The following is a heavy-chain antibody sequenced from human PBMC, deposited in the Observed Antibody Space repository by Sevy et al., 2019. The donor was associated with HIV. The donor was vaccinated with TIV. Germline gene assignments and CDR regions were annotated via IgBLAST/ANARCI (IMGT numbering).Heavy chain of an antibody. CDR1: GGSISSYY. D-gene: IGHD1-7*01. J-gene: IGHJ5*02. CDR3: ARVKGLELRLNWFDP. V-gene: IGHV4-59*01. CDR2: IYYSGST. Sequence: SETLSLTCTVSGGSISSYYWSWIRQSPGKGLEWIGYIYYSGSTNYNPSLKSRVTISVDTSKNQFSLKLSSVTAADTAVYYCARVKGLELRLNWFDPWGQGTLVTVSS.